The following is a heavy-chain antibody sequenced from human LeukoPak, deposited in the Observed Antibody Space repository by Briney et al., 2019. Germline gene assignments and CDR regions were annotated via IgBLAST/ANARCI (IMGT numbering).Heavy chain of an antibody. CDR1: GYSVTNFD. CDR3: ARGPQWRGDYYYMDV. CDR2: MNPNSGNK. J-gene: IGHJ6*03. D-gene: IGHD6-19*01. V-gene: IGHV1-8*01. Sequence: ASVTVSFKASGYSVTNFDINWVRQATGQGLEWMGWMNPNSGNKGYAQKFQGRVTMTMNTSITTAYMELSSLRSEDTAVYYCARGPQWRGDYYYMDVWGRGTTVTVSS.